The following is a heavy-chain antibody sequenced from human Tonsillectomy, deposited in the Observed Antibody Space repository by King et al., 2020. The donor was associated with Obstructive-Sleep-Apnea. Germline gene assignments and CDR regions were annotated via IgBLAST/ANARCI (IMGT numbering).Heavy chain of an antibody. D-gene: IGHD5-18*01. CDR2: MNPNSGGT. CDR1: GYTFTDYC. Sequence: QLVQSGAEVKRPGASVKVSCKASGYTFTDYCIHWVRQAPGQGLEWMGWMNPNSGGTNCAQKFQGRVTMTRDTSISTAYMERSSLRSGDTAVYFCAIWLSVYFAYWGQGTLVTVSS. J-gene: IGHJ4*02. CDR3: AIWLSVYFAY. V-gene: IGHV1-2*02.